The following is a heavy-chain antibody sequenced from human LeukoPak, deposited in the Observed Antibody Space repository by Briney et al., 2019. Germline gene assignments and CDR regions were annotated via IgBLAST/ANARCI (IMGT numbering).Heavy chain of an antibody. D-gene: IGHD5-24*01. CDR1: GYSISSGFY. CDR3: ARSRDGYNYFDY. CDR2: IYYSGST. Sequence: PSETLSLTCTVSGYSISSGFYWGWIRQPPGKGLEWIGYIYYSGSTNYNPSLKSRVTISVDMSKNQFSLKLSSLTAADTAVYYCARSRDGYNYFDYWGQGTLVTVSS. J-gene: IGHJ4*02. V-gene: IGHV4-38-2*02.